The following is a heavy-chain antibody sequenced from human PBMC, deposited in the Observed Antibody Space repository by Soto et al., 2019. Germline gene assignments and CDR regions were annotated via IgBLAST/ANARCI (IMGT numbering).Heavy chain of an antibody. CDR1: GFTFSSYG. Sequence: PGGSLRLSCAASGFTFSSYGMHWVRQAPGKGLEWVAVVWYDGTNKYYADSVKGRFTISRDNSKNTLYLQMNSLRAEDTAVYFCAKPPKVESAPDGPFEFWGQGSLVTVSS. J-gene: IGHJ4*02. CDR2: VWYDGTNK. V-gene: IGHV3-33*03. CDR3: AKPPKVESAPDGPFEF. D-gene: IGHD1-1*01.